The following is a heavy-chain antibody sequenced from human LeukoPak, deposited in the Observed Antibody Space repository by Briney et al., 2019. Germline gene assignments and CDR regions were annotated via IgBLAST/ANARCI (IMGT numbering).Heavy chain of an antibody. V-gene: IGHV4-34*01. J-gene: IGHJ4*02. CDR3: ARGRLSAYYFDF. CDR2: IHYSGAT. Sequence: SETLSLTCAVYGGSFNGYYWTWVRQPPGKGLEGIGEIHYSGATTYNPSLKRRVTISGDTSRNQVSLRLTSVTAADTADYYCARGRLSAYYFDFWGQGTLVTVSS. CDR1: GGSFNGYY.